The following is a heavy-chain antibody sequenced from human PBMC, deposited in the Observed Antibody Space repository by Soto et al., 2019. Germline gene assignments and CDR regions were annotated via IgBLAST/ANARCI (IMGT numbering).Heavy chain of an antibody. CDR1: GGTFSSYA. CDR3: ARGGSATRYYYGMDV. Sequence: QVQLVQSGAEVKKPGSSVKVSCKASGGTFSSYAISWVRQAPGQGLEWMGGIIPIFGTANYAQKFQGRVTIXXDXSXXTAYMELSSLRSEDTAVYYCARGGSATRYYYGMDVWGQGTTVTVSS. V-gene: IGHV1-69*12. CDR2: IIPIFGTA. D-gene: IGHD2-15*01. J-gene: IGHJ6*02.